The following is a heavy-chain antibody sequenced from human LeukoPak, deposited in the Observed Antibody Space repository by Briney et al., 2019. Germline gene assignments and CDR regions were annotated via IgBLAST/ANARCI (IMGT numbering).Heavy chain of an antibody. Sequence: GRSLRLSCAASGFTFSSYGMHWVRQAPGKGLEWVAVIWYDGSNKYYADSVKGRFTISRDNSKNTLYLQMDSLRAEDTAVYYCAREGGIAARPRGLDYWGQGTLVTVSS. D-gene: IGHD6-6*01. CDR2: IWYDGSNK. J-gene: IGHJ4*02. V-gene: IGHV3-33*01. CDR3: AREGGIAARPRGLDY. CDR1: GFTFSSYG.